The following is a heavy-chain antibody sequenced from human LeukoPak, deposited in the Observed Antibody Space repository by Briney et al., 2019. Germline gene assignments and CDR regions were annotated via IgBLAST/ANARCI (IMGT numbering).Heavy chain of an antibody. CDR3: ARGRYNSKTDFDY. CDR2: INHSGST. V-gene: IGHV4-34*01. J-gene: IGHJ4*02. Sequence: SETLSLTCAVYGGSFSDYSWTWIRQPPGKGLEWIGEINHSGSTNYNPPLKRRVTISVDTSKNQFSLKLSSVAAADTAVYYCARGRYNSKTDFDYWGQGTLVTVSS. D-gene: IGHD3-16*02. CDR1: GGSFSDYS.